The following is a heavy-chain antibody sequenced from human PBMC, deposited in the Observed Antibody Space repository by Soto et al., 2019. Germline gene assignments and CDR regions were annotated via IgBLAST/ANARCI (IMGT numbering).Heavy chain of an antibody. CDR1: GFTFSSYG. V-gene: IGHV3-33*01. CDR3: STNLDIIWAHSYYVMDV. CDR2: IWYDGSNK. Sequence: QVQLVESGGGVVQPGRSLRLSCAASGFTFSSYGMHWVRQAPGKGLEWVAVIWYDGSNKYYADSVKGRFTISRDNSKNTLYPQMNSLRAEDTAVYYCSTNLDIIWAHSYYVMDVWGQGTTVTVSS. J-gene: IGHJ6*02. D-gene: IGHD3-9*01.